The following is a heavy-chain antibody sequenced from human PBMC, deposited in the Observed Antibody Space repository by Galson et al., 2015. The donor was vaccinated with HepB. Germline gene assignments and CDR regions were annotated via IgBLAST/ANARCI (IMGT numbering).Heavy chain of an antibody. D-gene: IGHD2-2*01. CDR1: GFTFSSYA. CDR3: VRETEVVPGALDC. Sequence: SLRLSCAASGFTFSSYAMHWVRQAPGKGLEWVAVISYDGSNKYYADSVKGRFTISRDNSKNTLYLQMNSLRAEDTAVYYCVRETEVVPGALDCWGPGTLVTVSS. CDR2: ISYDGSNK. V-gene: IGHV3-30*04. J-gene: IGHJ4*02.